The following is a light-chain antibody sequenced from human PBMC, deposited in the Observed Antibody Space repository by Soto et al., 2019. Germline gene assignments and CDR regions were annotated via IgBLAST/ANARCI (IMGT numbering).Light chain of an antibody. Sequence: EIVLTQSPATLSLSPGERATLSCRASQNIGSNFLAWYQHKPGRAPRLLIYDASSRATGIPVRFSGSGSLTDFTLTISSLEPEDFAVYYCQHRYNWPPLAFGGGTKVEMK. CDR1: QNIGSN. V-gene: IGKV3-11*01. CDR3: QHRYNWPPLA. CDR2: DAS. J-gene: IGKJ4*01.